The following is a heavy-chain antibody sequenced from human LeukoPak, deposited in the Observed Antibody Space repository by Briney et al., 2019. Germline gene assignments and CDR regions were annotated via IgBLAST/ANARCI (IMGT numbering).Heavy chain of an antibody. CDR3: ARDLHCSSTSCYGHDAFDI. CDR1: GFTFSSYW. J-gene: IGHJ3*02. Sequence: GGSLRLSCTASGFTFSSYWMSWVRQAPGKGLEWVANIKQDGSEKYYVDSVKGRFTISRDNAKNSLYLQMNSLRAEDTAVYYCARDLHCSSTSCYGHDAFDIWGQGTMVTVSS. CDR2: IKQDGSEK. D-gene: IGHD2-2*01. V-gene: IGHV3-7*01.